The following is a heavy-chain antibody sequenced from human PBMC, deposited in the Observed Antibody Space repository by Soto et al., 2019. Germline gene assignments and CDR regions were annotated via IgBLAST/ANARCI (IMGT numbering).Heavy chain of an antibody. V-gene: IGHV3-49*03. Sequence: GGSLRLSCTSSGFTFGDYAMTWFRQAPGRGLEWVGLIRGKTDGGTTEYAASVKGRFTISGDDSKSITYLQMNSLKLEDTGVYYCSRDGVGGYGKFWGQGTLVTVSS. D-gene: IGHD3-22*01. CDR1: GFTFGDYA. CDR3: SRDGVGGYGKF. J-gene: IGHJ4*02. CDR2: IRGKTDGGTT.